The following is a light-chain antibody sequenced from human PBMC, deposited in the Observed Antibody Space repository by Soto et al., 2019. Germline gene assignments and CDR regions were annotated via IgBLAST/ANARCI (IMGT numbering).Light chain of an antibody. J-gene: IGKJ5*01. Sequence: EIVLTQSPGTLSLSPGERATLSCRASQSVSYYLAWYQQKPGQAPRLLIYDASTRATGVPARFSGSGSGTEFTLTISSLQSEDFAVYYCQQYNNWPRTFGQGTRLENK. CDR3: QQYNNWPRT. CDR2: DAS. V-gene: IGKV3-15*01. CDR1: QSVSYY.